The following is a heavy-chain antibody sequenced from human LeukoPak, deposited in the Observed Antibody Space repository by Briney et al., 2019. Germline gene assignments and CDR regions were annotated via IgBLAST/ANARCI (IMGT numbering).Heavy chain of an antibody. CDR1: GFTFSSHW. CDR3: ATIEAVRFHY. CDR2: INQDGNEK. D-gene: IGHD2/OR15-2a*01. Sequence: PGGSLRLSCVDSGFTFSSHWMSWVRQAPGKGLEWVANINQDGNEKYYADSVKGRFTISRDNAKNSVYLQMNSLRAEDTAVYYCATIEAVRFHYWGQGTLVTVSS. J-gene: IGHJ4*02. V-gene: IGHV3-7*01.